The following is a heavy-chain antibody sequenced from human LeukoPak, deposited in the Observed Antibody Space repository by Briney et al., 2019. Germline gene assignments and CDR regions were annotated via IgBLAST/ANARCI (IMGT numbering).Heavy chain of an antibody. CDR1: GFTFSSYA. D-gene: IGHD3-10*01. CDR2: ISNSGGST. J-gene: IGHJ4*02. CDR3: AKRASGSGTSLYYFDY. V-gene: IGHV3-23*01. Sequence: GGSLRLSCAASGFTFSSYAMSWVRQAPGKGLEWVSVISNSGGSTFYADSVKGRFTISRDNSKNTLYPQMNSLRAEDTAVYYCAKRASGSGTSLYYFDYWGQGTLVTVSS.